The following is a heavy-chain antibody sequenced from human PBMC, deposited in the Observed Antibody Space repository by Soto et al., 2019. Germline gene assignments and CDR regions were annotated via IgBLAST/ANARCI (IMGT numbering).Heavy chain of an antibody. D-gene: IGHD2-2*01. CDR1: GFTFSSYS. CDR3: ARMTILGYCSSTSCYESFDI. J-gene: IGHJ3*02. CDR2: ISSSSSTI. Sequence: PGESLKISCAASGFTFSSYSMNWVRQAPGKGLEWVSYISSSSSTIYYADSVKGRFTISRDNAKNSLYLQMNSLRAEDTAVYYCARMTILGYCSSTSCYESFDILGQGTMVT. V-gene: IGHV3-48*01.